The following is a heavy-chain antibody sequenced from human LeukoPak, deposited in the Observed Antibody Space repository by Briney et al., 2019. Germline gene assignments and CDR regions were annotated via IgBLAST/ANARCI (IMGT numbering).Heavy chain of an antibody. CDR2: IIPMFGIT. D-gene: IGHD6-19*01. Sequence: SVKVSCKASGGTFSNFVLSWVRQAPGQGLEWMGGIIPMFGITNYAQKFQGRFTITADKSTNTAYMELSGLRSDDTAVYYCAKRYSSGDLFDYWGQGTLVTVSS. CDR1: GGTFSNFV. J-gene: IGHJ4*02. V-gene: IGHV1-69*10. CDR3: AKRYSSGDLFDY.